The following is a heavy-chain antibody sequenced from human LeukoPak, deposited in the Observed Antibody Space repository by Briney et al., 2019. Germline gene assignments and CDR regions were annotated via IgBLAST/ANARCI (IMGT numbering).Heavy chain of an antibody. Sequence: GGSLRLSCAASGFTFSSYAMSWVRQAPGKGLEWVSAISGSGGSTYYADSVKGRFTISRDNSKNTLYLQVNSLRAEDTAVYYCEKEGSMVFGVNWGQGTLVTVSS. CDR1: GFTFSSYA. CDR2: ISGSGGST. V-gene: IGHV3-23*01. CDR3: EKEGSMVFGVN. D-gene: IGHD3-3*01. J-gene: IGHJ4*02.